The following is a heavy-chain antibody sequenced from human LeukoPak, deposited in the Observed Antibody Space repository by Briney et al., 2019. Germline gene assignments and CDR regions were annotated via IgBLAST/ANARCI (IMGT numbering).Heavy chain of an antibody. V-gene: IGHV4-4*09. CDR1: GGSISSYY. D-gene: IGHD3-16*01. CDR3: ARPAAGLGGFDY. J-gene: IGHJ4*02. Sequence: SETLSLTCAVSGGSISSYYWSWIRQPPGKGLEWIGYIYTSGSTNYNPSLKSRVTISVDTSKNQFSLKLSSVTAADTAVYYCARPAAGLGGFDYWGQGTLVTVSS. CDR2: IYTSGST.